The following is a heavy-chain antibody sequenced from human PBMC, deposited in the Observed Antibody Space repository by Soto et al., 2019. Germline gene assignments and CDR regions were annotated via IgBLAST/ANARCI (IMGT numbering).Heavy chain of an antibody. J-gene: IGHJ6*02. CDR2: IIPIFGTA. CDR1: GGTFNRYT. D-gene: IGHD1-1*01. Sequence: VQLVQSGAEVKKPGSSVKLSCKASGGTFNRYTISWVRQAPGQGLEWMGGIIPIFGTANYAQKFQGRVAIIADESTGAAYMELRSLRSEETSVYYCALLGFRDGNNSKYKYSGMDVWGQGTTVTVSS. CDR3: ALLGFRDGNNSKYKYSGMDV. V-gene: IGHV1-69*01.